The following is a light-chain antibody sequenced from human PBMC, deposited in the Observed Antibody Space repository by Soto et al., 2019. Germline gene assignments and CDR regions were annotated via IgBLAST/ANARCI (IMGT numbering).Light chain of an antibody. V-gene: IGLV2-23*01. CDR3: CSYAGSRMVV. J-gene: IGLJ2*01. CDR1: SSDVGNHNL. CDR2: EGT. Sequence: QSVLTQPASVSGSPGQSITISCTGTSSDVGNHNLVSWYQHHPGKAPKLMIYEGTKRPSGVSNRFSGSKSGNTASLTISGLQAEDEAEYHCCSYAGSRMVVFGGGTKLTVL.